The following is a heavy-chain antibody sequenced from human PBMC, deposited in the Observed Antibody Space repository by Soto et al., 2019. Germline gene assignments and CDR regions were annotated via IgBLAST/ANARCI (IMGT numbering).Heavy chain of an antibody. J-gene: IGHJ6*02. CDR3: ARSSSSVARYYYYGMDV. CDR2: IYPGDSDT. CDR1: GYSFTSYW. D-gene: IGHD6-6*01. V-gene: IGHV5-51*01. Sequence: PGESLKISCKGSGYSFTSYWIGWVRQMPGEGLEWMGIIYPGDSDTRYSPSFQGQVTISADKSISTAYLQWSSLKASDTAMYYCARSSSSVARYYYYGMDVWGQGTTVTVSS.